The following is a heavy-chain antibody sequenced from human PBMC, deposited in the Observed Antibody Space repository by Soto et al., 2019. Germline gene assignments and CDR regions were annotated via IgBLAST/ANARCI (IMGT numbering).Heavy chain of an antibody. CDR3: ARSRVVSYYYYGMDV. V-gene: IGHV1-69*13. D-gene: IGHD6-6*01. Sequence: SVKVSCKVSGGTFSSYAISWVRQAPGQGLEWMGGIIPIFGTANYAQKFQGRVTITADESTSTAYMELSSLRSEDTAVYYCARSRVVSYYYYGMDVWGQGTTVTVSS. J-gene: IGHJ6*02. CDR1: GGTFSSYA. CDR2: IIPIFGTA.